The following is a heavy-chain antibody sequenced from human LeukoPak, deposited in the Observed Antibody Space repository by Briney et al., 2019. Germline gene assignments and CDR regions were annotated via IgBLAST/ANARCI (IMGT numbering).Heavy chain of an antibody. D-gene: IGHD1/OR15-1a*01. CDR2: INQDGSKK. CDR1: GFTFTDYW. Sequence: GGSLRLSCTTSGFTFTDYWMTWVRQAPGKGLEWVANINQDGSKKFYVDSVKGRFTISRDNSKNTLYLQMNSLRAEDTAVYYCAKDTLTNDITGTTFDYWGQGTLVTVSS. CDR3: AKDTLTNDITGTTFDY. J-gene: IGHJ4*02. V-gene: IGHV3-7*01.